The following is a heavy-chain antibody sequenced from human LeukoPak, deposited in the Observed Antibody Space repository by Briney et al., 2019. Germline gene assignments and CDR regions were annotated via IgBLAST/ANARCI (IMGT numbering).Heavy chain of an antibody. J-gene: IGHJ6*03. D-gene: IGHD3-3*01. Sequence: GGSLRLSCAASGFTFDDYGIHWVRQAPGKGLEWVANIKEDGSEKYYVDSVKGRFTISRDNAKNSLYLQMNSLRAEDTAVYYCARDRRAPYYDFRSGYIDHYYMDVWGKGTTVTVSS. CDR3: ARDRRAPYYDFRSGYIDHYYMDV. V-gene: IGHV3-7*01. CDR1: GFTFDDYG. CDR2: IKEDGSEK.